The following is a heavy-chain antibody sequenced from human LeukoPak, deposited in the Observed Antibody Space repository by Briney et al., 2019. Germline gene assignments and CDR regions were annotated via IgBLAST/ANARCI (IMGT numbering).Heavy chain of an antibody. CDR2: ISWNSGSI. CDR1: GFTFDDYA. V-gene: IGHV3-9*01. CDR3: AKDIDSVATITFDY. D-gene: IGHD5-12*01. Sequence: PGRSLRLSCAASGFTFDDYAMHWVRQAPGKGLEWVSGISWNSGSIGYADSVKGRFTISRDNAKNSLYLQMNSLRAEDTALYYCAKDIDSVATITFDYWGQGTLVTVSS. J-gene: IGHJ4*02.